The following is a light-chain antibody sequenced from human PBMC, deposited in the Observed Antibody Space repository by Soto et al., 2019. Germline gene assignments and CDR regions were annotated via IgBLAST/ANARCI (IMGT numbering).Light chain of an antibody. CDR1: QSVPSDY. V-gene: IGKV3-20*01. J-gene: IGKJ2*01. CDR3: HQYGYGRDT. Sequence: EIVLTQSPGTLSLSPGEGATLSCRASQSVPSDYLAWYQQKPGQAPRLLIYGASSRATGIPDRFSGSGSGTDFTLTVTRLEPEDFAVYFCHQYGYGRDTFGRGTKLEI. CDR2: GAS.